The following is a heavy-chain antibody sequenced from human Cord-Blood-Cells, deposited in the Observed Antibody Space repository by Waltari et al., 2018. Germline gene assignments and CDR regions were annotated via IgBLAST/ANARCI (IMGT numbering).Heavy chain of an antibody. CDR1: GYTFTSYD. J-gene: IGHJ4*02. Sequence: QVQLVQSGAEVKKPRASVKVSCKASGYTFTSYDVKWVRQATGQVLECMGWRNPNSGNTGYAQKFQGTVTMNRNTSISTAYMELSSLRSEDTAVYYCARGARGGAAAGTDYWGQGTLVTVSS. CDR3: ARGARGGAAAGTDY. D-gene: IGHD6-13*01. V-gene: IGHV1-8*01. CDR2: RNPNSGNT.